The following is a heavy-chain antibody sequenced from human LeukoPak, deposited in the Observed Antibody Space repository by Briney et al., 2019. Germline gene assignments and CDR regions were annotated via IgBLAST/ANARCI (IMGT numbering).Heavy chain of an antibody. V-gene: IGHV4-39*07. J-gene: IGHJ6*02. Sequence: PSETLSLTCTVSGGSISSSSYYWGWIRQPPGKGLEWIGSIYYSGSTNYNPSLKSRVTISVDTSKNQFSLKLSSVTAADTAVYYCARDTPPEYYDILIGSDYYYYGMDVWGQGTTVTVSS. CDR3: ARDTPPEYYDILIGSDYYYYGMDV. CDR2: IYYSGST. D-gene: IGHD3-9*01. CDR1: GGSISSSSYY.